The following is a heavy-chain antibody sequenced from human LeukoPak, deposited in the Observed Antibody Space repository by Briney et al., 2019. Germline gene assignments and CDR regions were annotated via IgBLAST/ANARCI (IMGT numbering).Heavy chain of an antibody. CDR2: IWYDGSNK. Sequence: PGGSLRLSCAASGFIFKTYAMHWVRQAPGKGLEWVTMIWYDGSNKYYGDSVKGRFTISRDNSKNTVYLQMNSLRVEDTAVYYCAKGGEQRTFRCGMDSWGQGTLVTVSS. V-gene: IGHV3-33*06. J-gene: IGHJ4*02. CDR3: AKGGEQRTFRCGMDS. CDR1: GFIFKTYA. D-gene: IGHD1/OR15-1a*01.